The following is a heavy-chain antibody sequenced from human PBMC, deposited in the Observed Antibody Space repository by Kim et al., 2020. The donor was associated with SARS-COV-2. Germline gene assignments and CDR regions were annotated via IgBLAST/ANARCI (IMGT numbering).Heavy chain of an antibody. D-gene: IGHD2-2*01. CDR3: ARDFRCSSTSCQDY. Sequence: SETLSLTCTVSGGSISSSSYYWGWIRQPPGKGLEWIGSIYYSGSTYYNPSLKSRVTISVDTSKNQFSLKLSSVTAADTAVYYCARDFRCSSTSCQDYWG. CDR2: IYYSGST. V-gene: IGHV4-39*07. CDR1: GGSISSSSYY. J-gene: IGHJ4*01.